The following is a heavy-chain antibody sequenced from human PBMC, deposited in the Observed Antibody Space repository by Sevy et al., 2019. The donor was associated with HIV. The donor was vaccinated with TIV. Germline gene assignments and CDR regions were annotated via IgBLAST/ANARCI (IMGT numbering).Heavy chain of an antibody. CDR1: GFTFSSYT. CDR3: ARGRCSGTSCPVPNWFDP. V-gene: IGHV3-21*01. J-gene: IGHJ5*02. D-gene: IGHD2-2*01. CDR2: ISSSSSYI. Sequence: GGSLRLSCAGSGFTFSSYTMNWVRQAPGKGLEWVSSISSSSSYIYYADSVKGRFTISRDNAKNSLYLQMNSLRAEDTAVYYCARGRCSGTSCPVPNWFDPWGQGTLVTVSS.